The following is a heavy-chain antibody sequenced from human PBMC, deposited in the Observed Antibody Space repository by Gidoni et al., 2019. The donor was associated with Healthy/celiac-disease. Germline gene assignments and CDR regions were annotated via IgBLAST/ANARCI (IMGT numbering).Heavy chain of an antibody. CDR2: IYYSGST. Sequence: DGLEWIGSIYYSGSTYYNPSLKSRVTISVDTSKNQFSLKLSSVTAADTAVYYCATLPLAAAVTNWGQGTLVTVSS. J-gene: IGHJ4*02. V-gene: IGHV4-39*01. D-gene: IGHD6-13*01. CDR3: ATLPLAAAVTN.